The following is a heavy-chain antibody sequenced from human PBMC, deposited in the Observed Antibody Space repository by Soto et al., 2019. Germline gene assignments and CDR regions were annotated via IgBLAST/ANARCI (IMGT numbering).Heavy chain of an antibody. D-gene: IGHD4-4*01. J-gene: IGHJ4*02. CDR3: VRDRGYSTFDY. CDR1: GFTFGNYW. V-gene: IGHV3-7*03. Sequence: PGGSLRLSCVASGFTFGNYWMAWVRQPPGKGLEWAANMKEDGGEINYVDSVKGRFTISRDNAKNSLYLQMNSLRVEDTAVYYCVRDRGYSTFDYWGQGTPVTVSS. CDR2: MKEDGGEI.